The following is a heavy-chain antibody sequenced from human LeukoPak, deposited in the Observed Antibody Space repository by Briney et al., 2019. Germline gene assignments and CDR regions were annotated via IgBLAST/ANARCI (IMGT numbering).Heavy chain of an antibody. Sequence: GGSLRLSCAASGFTFSSYAMHWVRQAPGKGLEWVAVISYDGSNKYYADSVKGRFTISRDNSRNTLYLQMNSLRAEDTAVYYCAKAPRIAAALGWGQGTLVTVSS. CDR3: AKAPRIAAALG. J-gene: IGHJ4*02. CDR1: GFTFSSYA. CDR2: ISYDGSNK. D-gene: IGHD6-13*01. V-gene: IGHV3-30-3*01.